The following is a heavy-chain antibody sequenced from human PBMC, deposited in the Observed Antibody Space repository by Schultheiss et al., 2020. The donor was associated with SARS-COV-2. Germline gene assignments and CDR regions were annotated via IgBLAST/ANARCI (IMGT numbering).Heavy chain of an antibody. CDR2: INPNSGGT. Sequence: ASVKVSCKASGYTFTGYYMHWVRQAPGQGLEWMGWINPNSGGTNYAQKFQGWVTMTRDTSISTAYMELSRLRSDDTAVYYCARGYDILTGYPGSSEYAFDIWGRGTMVTVSS. D-gene: IGHD3-9*01. V-gene: IGHV1-2*04. J-gene: IGHJ3*02. CDR3: ARGYDILTGYPGSSEYAFDI. CDR1: GYTFTGYY.